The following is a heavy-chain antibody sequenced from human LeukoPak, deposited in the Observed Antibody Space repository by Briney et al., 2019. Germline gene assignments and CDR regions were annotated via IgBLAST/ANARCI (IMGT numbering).Heavy chain of an antibody. CDR3: ARAAPYYYDSSGYYGYDAFDI. Sequence: ASVKVSCKASGYTFSDYYLIWVRQAPGQGLECMGWIHPNSGGTIYAQKFRGRATMTRDTSVTTAYMELTSLRSDDTAVYYCARAAPYYYDSSGYYGYDAFDIWGQGTMVTVSS. J-gene: IGHJ3*02. CDR2: IHPNSGGT. V-gene: IGHV1-2*02. CDR1: GYTFSDYY. D-gene: IGHD3-22*01.